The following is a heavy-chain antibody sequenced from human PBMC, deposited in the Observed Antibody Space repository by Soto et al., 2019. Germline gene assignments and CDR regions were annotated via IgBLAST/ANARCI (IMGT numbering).Heavy chain of an antibody. CDR1: GGTFGSYA. CDR2: IIPILNSP. V-gene: IGHV1-69*01. CDR3: AREAPYCTSATCPKFYDMDV. J-gene: IGHJ6*02. D-gene: IGHD2-2*01. Sequence: QVQLVQSGAEVKKTGSSVKVSCKASGGTFGSYAITWVRLAHGQGLEWLGGIIPILNSPAYAQKFQARVVMTADEITNTAYMELNSLRFDDTAVYYCAREAPYCTSATCPKFYDMDVWGQGTTVTIAS.